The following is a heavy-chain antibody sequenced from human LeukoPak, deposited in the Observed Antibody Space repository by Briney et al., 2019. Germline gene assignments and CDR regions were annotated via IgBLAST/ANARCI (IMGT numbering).Heavy chain of an antibody. CDR3: ARASVRYDFWSGHFDY. Sequence: ASVKVSCKASGYTFTGYYMHWVRQAPGQGLEWMGWINPNSGGTNYAQKFQGRVTMTRDTSISTAYMELSRLRSDDTAVYYCARASVRYDFWSGHFDYWGQGTLVTVSS. CDR1: GYTFTGYY. V-gene: IGHV1-2*02. D-gene: IGHD3-3*01. CDR2: INPNSGGT. J-gene: IGHJ4*02.